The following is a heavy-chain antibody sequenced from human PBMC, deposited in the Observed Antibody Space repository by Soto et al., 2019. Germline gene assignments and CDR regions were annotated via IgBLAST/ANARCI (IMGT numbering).Heavy chain of an antibody. CDR3: ARAQREGNWFDP. V-gene: IGHV4-30-2*01. Sequence: QLQLRESGSGLVKPSQTLSLTCTVSGGSISSGGYSWNWIRQAPGKGLEWIGYIYHSGYTLYNPSLKGRVTIAAEKAKTHFSLNPTSATAADTAVYYCARAQREGNWFDPWGQRTLVTVSS. J-gene: IGHJ5*02. CDR1: GGSISSGGYS. CDR2: IYHSGYT.